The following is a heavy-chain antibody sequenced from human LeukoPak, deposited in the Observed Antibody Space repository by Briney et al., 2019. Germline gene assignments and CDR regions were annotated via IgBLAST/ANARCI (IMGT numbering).Heavy chain of an antibody. V-gene: IGHV4-4*02. CDR1: GGSIRSSNW. Sequence: SGTLSLTCAVSGGSIRSSNWWSWVRQPPGRGREWIGEIYHSGSTNYNPSLKSRVTISLDKSNNHFSLKLRSVTAADTAVYYCARALSSGSYVWFDSWGQGTLITVSS. CDR2: IYHSGST. D-gene: IGHD3-10*01. J-gene: IGHJ5*01. CDR3: ARALSSGSYVWFDS.